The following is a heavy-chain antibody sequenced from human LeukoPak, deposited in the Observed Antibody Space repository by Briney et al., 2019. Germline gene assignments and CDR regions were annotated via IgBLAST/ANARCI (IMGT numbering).Heavy chain of an antibody. CDR3: ARDGYSSGWPPSADY. CDR1: GGSISSYY. D-gene: IGHD6-19*01. J-gene: IGHJ4*02. V-gene: IGHV4-59*01. Sequence: SETLSLTCTVSGGSISSYYWSWIRQPPGKGLEWNGYIYYSGSTNYNPSLKSRVTISVDTSKNQFSLKLSSVTAADTAVYYCARDGYSSGWPPSADYWGQGTLVTVSS. CDR2: IYYSGST.